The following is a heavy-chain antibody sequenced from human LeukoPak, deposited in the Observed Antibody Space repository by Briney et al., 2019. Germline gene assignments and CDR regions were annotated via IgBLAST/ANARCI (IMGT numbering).Heavy chain of an antibody. J-gene: IGHJ5*02. CDR2: IYYSGST. Sequence: ASETLSLTCTVSGGSISSYYWSRIRQPPGKGLEWIGYIYYSGSTNYNPSLKSRVTISVDTSKNQFSLKLSSVTAADTAVYYCAREGNYYDSSGYSYNWFDPWGQGTLVTVSS. D-gene: IGHD3-22*01. CDR1: GGSISSYY. V-gene: IGHV4-59*01. CDR3: AREGNYYDSSGYSYNWFDP.